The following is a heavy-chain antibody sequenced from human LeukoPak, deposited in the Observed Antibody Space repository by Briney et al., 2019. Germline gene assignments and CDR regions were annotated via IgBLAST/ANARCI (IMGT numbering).Heavy chain of an antibody. D-gene: IGHD6-19*01. J-gene: IGHJ4*02. CDR2: IWYDGSNK. Sequence: GGSLRLSCAASGFTFSSYGMHWVRQAPGKGLERVAVIWYDGSNKYYADSVKGRFTISRDNSKNTLYLQMNSLRAEDTAVYYCAREYSSGWYTGYYFDYWGQGTLVTVSS. V-gene: IGHV3-33*01. CDR1: GFTFSSYG. CDR3: AREYSSGWYTGYYFDY.